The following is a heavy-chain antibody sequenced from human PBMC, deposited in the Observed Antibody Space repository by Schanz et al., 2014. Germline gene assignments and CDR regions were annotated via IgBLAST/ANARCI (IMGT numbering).Heavy chain of an antibody. CDR2: INPNSGGT. V-gene: IGHV1-2*02. CDR1: GYTFTGYS. D-gene: IGHD4-17*01. CDR3: ARELRLEYYFDY. Sequence: QVQLVQPGAEVKEPGASVKVSCKASGYTFTGYSMHWVRQAPGQGLEWMGRINPNSGGTNYAQKFQGRVTMTRDTSISTAYMELSSLRSDDTAVYYCARELRLEYYFDYWGQGTQVTVSS. J-gene: IGHJ4*02.